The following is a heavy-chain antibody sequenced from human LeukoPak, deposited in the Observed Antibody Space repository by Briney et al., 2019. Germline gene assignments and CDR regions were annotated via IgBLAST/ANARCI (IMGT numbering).Heavy chain of an antibody. CDR1: GGSISNYY. J-gene: IGHJ5*02. CDR3: ARVFSTNYYDNRGWFDP. Sequence: SETLSLTCTDSGGSISNYYWSWVRQPPGKGLEWIGYIYYSGSTNYNPSLKSRVTISVDTSKNQFSLKLSSVTAADTAVYYCARVFSTNYYDNRGWFDPWGQGTLVTVSS. D-gene: IGHD3-22*01. CDR2: IYYSGST. V-gene: IGHV4-59*01.